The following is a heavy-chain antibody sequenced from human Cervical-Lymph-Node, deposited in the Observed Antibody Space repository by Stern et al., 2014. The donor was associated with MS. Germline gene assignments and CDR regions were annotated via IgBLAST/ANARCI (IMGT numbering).Heavy chain of an antibody. CDR3: AREYNWNDRFYGMDV. Sequence: VQLVQSGAEVKKPGSSVKVSCKASGGTFSTYAISWVRQAPGQGLEWMGGITPIFGPANYAQKFQGRVTITADESTSTAYMELSSLRSEDTAVYYCAREYNWNDRFYGMDVWGQGTTVTVSS. CDR1: GGTFSTYA. J-gene: IGHJ6*02. CDR2: ITPIFGPA. V-gene: IGHV1-69*01. D-gene: IGHD1-20*01.